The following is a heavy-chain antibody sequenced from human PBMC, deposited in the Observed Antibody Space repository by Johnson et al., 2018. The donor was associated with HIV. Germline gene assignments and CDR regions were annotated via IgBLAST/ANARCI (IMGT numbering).Heavy chain of an antibody. J-gene: IGHJ3*02. V-gene: IGHV3-7*01. CDR3: ARDRWATYYYDSSGHGGVFDI. CDR1: GFTFSSYW. D-gene: IGHD3-22*01. Sequence: VQLVESGGGLVQPGGSLRLSCAASGFTFSSYWMSWVRQAPGKGLEWVANIKQDGSEKYYVDSVKGRFTISRDNAKNSLYLQINSLRAADTAVYYCARDRWATYYYDSSGHGGVFDIWGQGTVVTVSS. CDR2: IKQDGSEK.